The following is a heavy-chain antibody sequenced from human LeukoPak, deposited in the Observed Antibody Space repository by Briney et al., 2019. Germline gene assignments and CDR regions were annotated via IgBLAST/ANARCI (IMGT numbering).Heavy chain of an antibody. D-gene: IGHD5-18*01. J-gene: IGHJ4*02. CDR1: GLTVSINY. CDR3: AKQLWLQRTPFDY. Sequence: GGSLRLSCAASGLTVSINYTSWVRQAPGKGLEWVSVIYSGGNTYYADSVKGRFTISRDNAKNTLYLQMNSLRAEDTAVYYCAKQLWLQRTPFDYWGQGTLVTVSS. CDR2: IYSGGNT. V-gene: IGHV3-66*04.